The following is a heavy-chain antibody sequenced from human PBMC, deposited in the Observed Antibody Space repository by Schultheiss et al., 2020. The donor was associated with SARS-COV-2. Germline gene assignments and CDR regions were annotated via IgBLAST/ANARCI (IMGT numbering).Heavy chain of an antibody. J-gene: IGHJ5*02. Sequence: SETLSLTCTVSGGSINSSSYYWGWIRQPPGKGLEWIGSIYYSGSTYYNPSLKSRVTISVDTSKNQFSLKLSSVTAADTAVYYCSRRWGGATTRFDPWGQGTLVTVSS. CDR1: GGSINSSSYY. CDR2: IYYSGST. V-gene: IGHV4-39*01. CDR3: SRRWGGATTRFDP. D-gene: IGHD1-26*01.